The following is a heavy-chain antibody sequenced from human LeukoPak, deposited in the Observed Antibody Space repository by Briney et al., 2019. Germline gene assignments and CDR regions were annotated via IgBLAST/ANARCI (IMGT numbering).Heavy chain of an antibody. Sequence: PGGSLRLSCAASGFSFTNAWMSWVRQAPGKGLEWVGHIKSKTDGGTTDYAAPVKGRFTISRDDSKNTLYFEMNSLKIEDTAVYYFTTGRSGGSCPYWGQGTLVTVSS. CDR3: TTGRSGGSCPY. CDR2: IKSKTDGGTT. V-gene: IGHV3-15*01. CDR1: GFSFTNAW. D-gene: IGHD2-15*01. J-gene: IGHJ4*02.